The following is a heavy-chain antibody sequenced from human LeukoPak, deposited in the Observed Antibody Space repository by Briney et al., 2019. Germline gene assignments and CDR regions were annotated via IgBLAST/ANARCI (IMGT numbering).Heavy chain of an antibody. CDR2: INHSGST. D-gene: IGHD1-26*01. CDR3: ARGRGSPPRYYYYYMDV. V-gene: IGHV4-34*01. CDR1: GGSFSGYY. J-gene: IGHJ6*03. Sequence: SETLSLTCTVYGGSFSGYYWSWIRQPPWKGLEWIGEINHSGSTNYNPSLKSRVTISVDTSKNQFSLKLSSVTAADTAVYYCARGRGSPPRYYYYYMDVWGKGTTVTVSS.